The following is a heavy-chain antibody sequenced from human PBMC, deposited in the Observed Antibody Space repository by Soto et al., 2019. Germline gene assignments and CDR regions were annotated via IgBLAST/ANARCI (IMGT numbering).Heavy chain of an antibody. CDR3: ARDLGYYDSSGYFDY. CDR2: ISSSDSI. V-gene: IGHV3-11*01. Sequence: GGSVRLSCAASGFTFSDYYMSWIRQAPGKGLEWVSYISSSDSIYYADSVKGRFTISRDNAKNSLYLQMNSLRAEDTAVYYCARDLGYYDSSGYFDYWGQGTLLTVSS. CDR1: GFTFSDYY. D-gene: IGHD3-22*01. J-gene: IGHJ4*02.